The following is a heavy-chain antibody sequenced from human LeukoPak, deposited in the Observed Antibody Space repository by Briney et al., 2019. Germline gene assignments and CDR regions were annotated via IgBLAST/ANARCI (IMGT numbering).Heavy chain of an antibody. D-gene: IGHD2-15*01. Sequence: PSETLSLTCTVSGGSISSANYYWGWIRRPPGKGLEWIGRVYNSGSTYYNPSLKSRVIVSLDTSKNQFSLRLTSVTAADTAVYYCARDTGQYTPGTPGFTRFDPWGQGTLVTVSS. CDR2: VYNSGST. V-gene: IGHV4-39*07. CDR1: GGSISSANYY. CDR3: ARDTGQYTPGTPGFTRFDP. J-gene: IGHJ5*02.